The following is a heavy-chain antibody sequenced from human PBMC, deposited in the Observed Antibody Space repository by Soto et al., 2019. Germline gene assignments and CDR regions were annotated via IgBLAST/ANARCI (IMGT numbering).Heavy chain of an antibody. Sequence: ASVKVSCKASGYTFTGYYMHWVRQAPGQGLEWMGWINPNSGGTNYAQKFQGWVTMTRDTSISTAYMELSRLRSDDTAVYYCARVVAGDGKACYGMXFSSQGTTVTGSS. V-gene: IGHV1-2*04. J-gene: IGHJ6*02. CDR1: GYTFTGYY. CDR2: INPNSGGT. D-gene: IGHD6-13*01. CDR3: ARVVAGDGKACYGMXF.